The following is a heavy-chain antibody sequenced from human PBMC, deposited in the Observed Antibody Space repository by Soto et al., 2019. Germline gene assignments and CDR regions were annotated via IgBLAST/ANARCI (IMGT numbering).Heavy chain of an antibody. J-gene: IGHJ3*02. CDR3: TTDLNLSVAFPI. CDR1: GFTFSNAW. V-gene: IGHV3-15*01. D-gene: IGHD2-15*01. Sequence: GGSLRLSCAASGFTFSNAWMSWVRQAPGKGLEWVGRIKSKTDGGTTDYAAPVKGRFTISSDDSKNTLYLQMNSLKTEDTAVYYCTTDLNLSVAFPIWGQGTMVTVSS. CDR2: IKSKTDGGTT.